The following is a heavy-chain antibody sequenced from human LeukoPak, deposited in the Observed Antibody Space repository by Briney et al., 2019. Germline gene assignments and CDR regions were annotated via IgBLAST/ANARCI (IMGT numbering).Heavy chain of an antibody. CDR1: GGTFSSYA. CDR2: IIPIFGTA. Sequence: SVKVSCKASGGTFSSYAISWVRQTPGQGLEWMGGIIPIFGTANYAQKFQGRVTITADESTSTAYMELSSLRSEDTAVYYCARRYINHRAYLMDYGMDVWGQGTTVTVSS. CDR3: ARRYINHRAYLMDYGMDV. D-gene: IGHD2-8*01. J-gene: IGHJ6*02. V-gene: IGHV1-69*13.